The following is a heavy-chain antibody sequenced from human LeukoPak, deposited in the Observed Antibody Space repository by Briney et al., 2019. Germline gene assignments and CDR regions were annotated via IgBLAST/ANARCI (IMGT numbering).Heavy chain of an antibody. Sequence: GGSLRLSCAASGFTFSSYEMNWVRQAPGKGLEWVSYISSSGSTIYYADSVKGRFTISRDNAKNSLYLQMNSLRAEDTAVYYCARGPPGIAAAGTGRYYFDYWGQGTLVTVSS. CDR2: ISSSGSTI. D-gene: IGHD6-13*01. V-gene: IGHV3-48*03. CDR1: GFTFSSYE. J-gene: IGHJ4*02. CDR3: ARGPPGIAAAGTGRYYFDY.